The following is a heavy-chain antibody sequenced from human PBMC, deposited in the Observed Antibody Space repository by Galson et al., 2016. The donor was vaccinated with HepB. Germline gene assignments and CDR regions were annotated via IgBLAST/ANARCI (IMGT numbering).Heavy chain of an antibody. CDR2: IWYDGSNE. CDR1: GFTFGSYG. D-gene: IGHD3-10*01. CDR3: ASLGSLGSFSRGLY. J-gene: IGHJ4*02. V-gene: IGHV3-33*01. Sequence: SLRLSCAASGFTFGSYGMHWVRQAPGKGLEWVAVIWYDGSNEYYADSVKGQFTISRDNSKNTLYLQMNSLRAEDTAVYYCASLGSLGSFSRGLYWGQGILVTVSS.